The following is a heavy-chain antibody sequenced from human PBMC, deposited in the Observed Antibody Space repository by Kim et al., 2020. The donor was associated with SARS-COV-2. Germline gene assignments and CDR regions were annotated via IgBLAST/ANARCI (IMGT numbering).Heavy chain of an antibody. CDR3: AGKRDGGDHDY. V-gene: IGHV3-30*03. CDR2: ISYDGSNK. D-gene: IGHD2-21*02. Sequence: GGSLRLSCAASGFTFSSYGMHWVRQAPGKGLEWVAVISYDGSNKYYADSVKGRFTISRDNSKNTLYLQMNGLRAEDTAVYYCAGKRDGGDHDYWGQGTLVTVSS. CDR1: GFTFSSYG. J-gene: IGHJ4*02.